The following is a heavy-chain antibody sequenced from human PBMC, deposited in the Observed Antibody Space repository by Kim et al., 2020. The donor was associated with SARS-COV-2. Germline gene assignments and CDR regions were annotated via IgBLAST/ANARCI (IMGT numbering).Heavy chain of an antibody. Sequence: GGSLRLSCAASEFSVNSYWMRWVRQVPGKGLVWVSGISDDGRSTRYADSVKGRFTISRDYAKSTLYLQMSSLRAEDTAVYYCARGAFHAMDVWGQGTTAT. CDR2: ISDDGRST. D-gene: IGHD3-16*01. CDR1: EFSVNSYW. J-gene: IGHJ6*02. CDR3: ARGAFHAMDV. V-gene: IGHV3-74*01.